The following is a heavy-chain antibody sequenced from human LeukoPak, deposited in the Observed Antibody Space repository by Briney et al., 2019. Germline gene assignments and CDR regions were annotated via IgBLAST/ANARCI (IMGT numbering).Heavy chain of an antibody. D-gene: IGHD3-3*01. CDR2: ISSSSSYI. CDR1: GFTFSSYS. J-gene: IGHJ6*02. V-gene: IGHV3-21*01. Sequence: GGSLRLSCAASGFTFSSYSMNWVRQAPGKGLEWVSSISSSSSYIYYAASVKGRFTISRDNAKNSLYLQMNSLRAEDTAVYYCAREKGGDYDFWSGYPAYYYYGMDVWGQGTTVTVSS. CDR3: AREKGGDYDFWSGYPAYYYYGMDV.